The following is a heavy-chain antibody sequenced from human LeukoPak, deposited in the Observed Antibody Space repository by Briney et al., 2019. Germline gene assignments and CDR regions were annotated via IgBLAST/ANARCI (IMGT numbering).Heavy chain of an antibody. Sequence: GGSLRLSCAASGFTFSSYSMNWVRQAPGKGLEWVSSISSSSSYIYYADPVKGRFTISRDNAKNSLYLQMNSLRAEDTAVYYCARDLSYSSGLHDYWGQGTLVTVSS. D-gene: IGHD6-19*01. J-gene: IGHJ4*02. CDR2: ISSSSSYI. V-gene: IGHV3-21*01. CDR3: ARDLSYSSGLHDY. CDR1: GFTFSSYS.